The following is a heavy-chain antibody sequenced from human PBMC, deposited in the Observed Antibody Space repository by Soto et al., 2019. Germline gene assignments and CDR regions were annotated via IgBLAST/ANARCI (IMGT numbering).Heavy chain of an antibody. V-gene: IGHV3-33*01. Sequence: QVQLVESGGGVVQPGRSLRLSCAASGFTFSSYGMHWVRQAPGKGLEWVAVIWYDGSNKYYADSVKGRFTISRDNSKNTLFLQMNSLRAEDTAVYYCAREGIVLVPAATKKGAGVDYYYGMDVWGQGTTVTVSS. CDR1: GFTFSSYG. CDR2: IWYDGSNK. CDR3: AREGIVLVPAATKKGAGVDYYYGMDV. J-gene: IGHJ6*02. D-gene: IGHD2-2*01.